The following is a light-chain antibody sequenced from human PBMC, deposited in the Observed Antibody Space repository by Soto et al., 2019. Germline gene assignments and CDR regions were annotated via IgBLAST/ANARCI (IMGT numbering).Light chain of an antibody. Sequence: EIVLTQSPGTLSFSPGERATLSCRASQSVSSNLAWYQQKPGQAPRLLIYGASTRATGIPARFSGTGSGTEFTLTISSLQSEDFAVYYCQQYNNWPRGTFGQGTRLEIK. CDR1: QSVSSN. CDR2: GAS. CDR3: QQYNNWPRGT. V-gene: IGKV3-15*01. J-gene: IGKJ5*01.